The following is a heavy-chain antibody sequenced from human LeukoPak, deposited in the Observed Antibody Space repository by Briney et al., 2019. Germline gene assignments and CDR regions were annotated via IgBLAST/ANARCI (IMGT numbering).Heavy chain of an antibody. Sequence: PGGSLRLSCAASGFTFSNAWMSWVRQAPGKGLEWVGRIKSKTDGGTTDYAAPVKGRFTISRDDSKNTLYLQMNSLKTEDTAVYYCTTRKNGYYYGSGSYSYYFDYWGQGTLVTVSS. D-gene: IGHD3-10*01. V-gene: IGHV3-15*01. J-gene: IGHJ4*02. CDR1: GFTFSNAW. CDR3: TTRKNGYYYGSGSYSYYFDY. CDR2: IKSKTDGGTT.